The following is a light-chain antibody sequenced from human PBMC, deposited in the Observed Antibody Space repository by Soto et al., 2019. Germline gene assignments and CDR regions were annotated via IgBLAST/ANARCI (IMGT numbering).Light chain of an antibody. CDR1: SSNIGADHD. CDR2: GNT. J-gene: IGLJ1*01. Sequence: QSVLTQPPSVSGAPGQRVTISCTGSSSNIGADHDVHWYQQFPGMAPKLLIYGNTNRPSGVPDRFSGSRSATSASLAITGLQPEDEADYYCQSYDNSPSAYVFGTGTRSPS. V-gene: IGLV1-40*01. CDR3: QSYDNSPSAYV.